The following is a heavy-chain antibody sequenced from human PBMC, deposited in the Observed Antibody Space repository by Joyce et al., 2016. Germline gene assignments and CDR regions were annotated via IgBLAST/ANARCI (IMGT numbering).Heavy chain of an antibody. CDR2: IWYDESKE. CDR3: ARGGRAQVAAAGTVDYYQFFGMDV. J-gene: IGHJ6*02. CDR1: GFTLRRHG. V-gene: IGHV3-33*01. D-gene: IGHD6-13*01. Sequence: QEQLVESGGGVVQPGRYLSLSCGASGFTLRRHGMHWVRQAPGKGLEWVAVIWYDESKEYYTDSVKGRFTISRDNLENTLHLQMDSVMDEDTAVDFCARGGRAQVAAAGTVDYYQFFGMDVWGQGTTVIVSS.